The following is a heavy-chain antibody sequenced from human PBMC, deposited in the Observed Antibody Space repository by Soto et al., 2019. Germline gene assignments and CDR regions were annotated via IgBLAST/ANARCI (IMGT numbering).Heavy chain of an antibody. CDR3: ARDRAGATWAFDI. Sequence: VASVKVSCKASGGTFSSYTISWVRQAPGQGLEWMGRIIPILGIANYAQKFQGRVTITADKSTSTAYMELSSLRSEDTAVYYCARDRAGATWAFDIWGQGTMVTVSS. V-gene: IGHV1-69*04. J-gene: IGHJ3*02. CDR2: IIPILGIA. D-gene: IGHD1-26*01. CDR1: GGTFSSYT.